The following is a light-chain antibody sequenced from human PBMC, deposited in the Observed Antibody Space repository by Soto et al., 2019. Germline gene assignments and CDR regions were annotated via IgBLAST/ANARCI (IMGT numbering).Light chain of an antibody. CDR3: QVWHSSSDPGVV. Sequence: SYELTQPPSVSEAPGKTARITCGGNNIGINSVHWYQQKPGQAPVLVIYYNNDRPSGIPERFSGSNSGNTATLTISRVEAGDEADYYCQVWHSSSDPGVVFGGGTKLTVL. CDR1: NIGINS. V-gene: IGLV3-21*04. J-gene: IGLJ2*01. CDR2: YNN.